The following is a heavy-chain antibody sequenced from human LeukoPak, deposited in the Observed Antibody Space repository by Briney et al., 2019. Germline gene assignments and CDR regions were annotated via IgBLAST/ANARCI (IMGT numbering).Heavy chain of an antibody. CDR2: MSGNSGSI. V-gene: IGHV3-9*03. J-gene: IGHJ4*02. D-gene: IGHD5-18*01. Sequence: GRSLRLSCAASGFTFDDYAMHWVRQAPGKGLEWVSGMSGNSGSIGYADSVKGRLTISRDNAKNSLYLQMNSLRAEDMALYYCAKELRGYSYGYELDFWGQGTLVTVSS. CDR1: GFTFDDYA. CDR3: AKELRGYSYGYELDF.